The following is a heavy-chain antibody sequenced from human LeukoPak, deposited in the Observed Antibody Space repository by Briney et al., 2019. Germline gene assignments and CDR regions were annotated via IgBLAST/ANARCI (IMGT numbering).Heavy chain of an antibody. Sequence: ASVKVSCKASGYTFTCYYMHWVRQAPGQGLEWMGWINPNSGGTNYAQKLQGRVTMTTDTSTSTAYMELRSLRSDDTAVYYCARDHRTGYSSGWSPTWFDYWGQGTLVTVSS. J-gene: IGHJ4*02. V-gene: IGHV1-2*02. CDR3: ARDHRTGYSSGWSPTWFDY. CDR2: INPNSGGT. CDR1: GYTFTCYY. D-gene: IGHD6-19*01.